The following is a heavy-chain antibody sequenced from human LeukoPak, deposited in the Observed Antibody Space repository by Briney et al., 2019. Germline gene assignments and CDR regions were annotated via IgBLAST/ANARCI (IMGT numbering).Heavy chain of an antibody. Sequence: GGSLRLSCAASGFTFSSYAMHWVRQAPGKGLEYVSAISSNGGSIYYANSVKGRFTISRDNSKNTLYLQMGSLRAEDMAVYYCARAYGSGSYYDYWGQGTLVTVSS. J-gene: IGHJ4*02. CDR2: ISSNGGSI. V-gene: IGHV3-64*01. D-gene: IGHD3-10*01. CDR3: ARAYGSGSYYDY. CDR1: GFTFSSYA.